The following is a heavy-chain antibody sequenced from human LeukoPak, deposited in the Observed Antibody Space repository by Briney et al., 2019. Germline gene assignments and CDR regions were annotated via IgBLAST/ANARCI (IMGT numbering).Heavy chain of an antibody. V-gene: IGHV7-4-1*02. D-gene: IGHD2-8*01. Sequence: ASVKVSCKASGYTFTSYAMNWVRQAPGQGLEWMGWINTNTGNPTYAQGFTGRFVFSLDTSVSTAYLQISSLKAEDTAVYYCARARLELRVSCPNGVCYLFDYWGQGTLVTVSS. CDR1: GYTFTSYA. CDR3: ARARLELRVSCPNGVCYLFDY. J-gene: IGHJ4*02. CDR2: INTNTGNP.